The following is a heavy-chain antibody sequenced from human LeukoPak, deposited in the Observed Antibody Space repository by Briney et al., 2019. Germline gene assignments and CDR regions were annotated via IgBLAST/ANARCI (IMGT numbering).Heavy chain of an antibody. CDR2: IGSSSSTI. Sequence: PGGSLRLSCAASGFNFCSYSMNWVRQAPGKGLEWVSYIGSSSSTIYYADSVKGRFTISRDNAKNSLYLQMNSLRAEDTAVYYCARTKEMATISYFDSWGQGTLVTVSS. V-gene: IGHV3-48*01. D-gene: IGHD5-24*01. CDR3: ARTKEMATISYFDS. CDR1: GFNFCSYS. J-gene: IGHJ4*02.